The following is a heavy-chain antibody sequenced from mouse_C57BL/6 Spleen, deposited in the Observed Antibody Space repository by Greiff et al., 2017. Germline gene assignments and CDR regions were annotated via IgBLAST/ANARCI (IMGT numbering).Heavy chain of an antibody. CDR1: GYTFTDYN. CDR2: INPNNGGT. J-gene: IGHJ2*01. D-gene: IGHD1-1*01. Sequence: VQLQQSGPELVKPGASVKIPCKASGYTFTDYNIDWVKQSHGKSLEWIGDINPNNGGTIYNQKFKGKATLTVDKSSSTAYMELRSLTSEDTAVYYCAREAGSSSYFDYWGQGTTLTVSS. CDR3: AREAGSSSYFDY. V-gene: IGHV1-18*01.